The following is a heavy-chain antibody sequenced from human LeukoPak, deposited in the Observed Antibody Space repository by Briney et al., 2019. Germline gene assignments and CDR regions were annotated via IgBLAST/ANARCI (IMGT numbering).Heavy chain of an antibody. Sequence: GGSLRLSCEASGFTFSNYAMSWVRQAPGKGLEWVSTLSATVSDGGAYYADSVKGRFTISRDNSKNTLHLQMNSLRDEDTTMYYCAKNRGKGAVSGTGEIDYWGQGTLVTVSS. J-gene: IGHJ4*02. CDR3: AKNRGKGAVSGTGEIDY. V-gene: IGHV3-23*01. D-gene: IGHD6-19*01. CDR1: GFTFSNYA. CDR2: LSATVSDGGA.